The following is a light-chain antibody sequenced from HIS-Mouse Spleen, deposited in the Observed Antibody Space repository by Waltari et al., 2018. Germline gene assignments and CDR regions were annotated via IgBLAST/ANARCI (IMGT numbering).Light chain of an antibody. V-gene: IGLV3-10*01. Sequence: SYELTQPPSVSVSPGQTARITCSGDALPKKYAYWYQQKSGQAPVLVIYEDSKRPSGTPEGFSGSSSGTMATLTISGAQLEDEADYYCYSTDSSGNHRVFGGGTKLTVL. CDR1: ALPKKY. CDR2: EDS. J-gene: IGLJ2*01. CDR3: YSTDSSGNHRV.